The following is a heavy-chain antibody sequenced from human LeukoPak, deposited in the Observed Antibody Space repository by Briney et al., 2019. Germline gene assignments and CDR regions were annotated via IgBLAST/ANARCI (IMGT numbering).Heavy chain of an antibody. J-gene: IGHJ4*02. CDR1: GFTFSRSA. Sequence: GGSLRLSCAASGFTFSRSAMNWVRQAPGKGLEWVSSFSASGGTTYYADSVKGRFTISRGNSKNTLSVQMNSLRAEDTAVYYCAKANYSGSYYFDSWGQGTLVTVSS. CDR2: FSASGGTT. V-gene: IGHV3-23*01. D-gene: IGHD1-26*01. CDR3: AKANYSGSYYFDS.